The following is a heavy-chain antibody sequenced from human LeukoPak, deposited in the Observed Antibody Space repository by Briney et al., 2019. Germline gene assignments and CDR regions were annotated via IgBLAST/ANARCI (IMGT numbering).Heavy chain of an antibody. CDR2: INPNGGGT. J-gene: IGHJ4*02. Sequence: ASVKVSCKTSGYTFTDYYMHWVRQAPGQGLEWMGWINPNGGGTVYAQKFQGRVAMTRDTSISTAYMELSRLRSDDTAVYYCARSANAGSYYFHWGQGTLVTVSS. V-gene: IGHV1-2*02. CDR3: ARSANAGSYYFH. D-gene: IGHD3-10*01. CDR1: GYTFTDYY.